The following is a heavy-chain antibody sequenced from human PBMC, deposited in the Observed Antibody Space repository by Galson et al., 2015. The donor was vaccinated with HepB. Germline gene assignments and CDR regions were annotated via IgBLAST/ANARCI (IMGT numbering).Heavy chain of an antibody. J-gene: IGHJ3*02. Sequence: SLRLSCAASGFTYSDYYMSWIRQAPGKGLEWVSYISSSGSSIYYADSVKGRFTISRDNAKNSLYLQMNSLRAEDTAVYYCARDVPYDYIWGSYRHDAFDNWGQGTMVTVSS. CDR1: GFTYSDYY. D-gene: IGHD3-16*02. V-gene: IGHV3-11*01. CDR3: ARDVPYDYIWGSYRHDAFDN. CDR2: ISSSGSSI.